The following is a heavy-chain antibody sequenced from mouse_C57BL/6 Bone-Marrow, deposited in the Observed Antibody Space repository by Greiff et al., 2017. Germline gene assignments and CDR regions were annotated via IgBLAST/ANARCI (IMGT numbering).Heavy chain of an antibody. V-gene: IGHV14-2*01. D-gene: IGHD1-1*01. CDR2: IDPEDGET. J-gene: IGHJ2*01. CDR3: ARGGYGRSYDCDY. CDR1: GFHFKDYY. Sequence: VQLQESGAELVKPGASVKLSCTASGFHFKDYYMHWVKQRTEQGLEWIGRIDPEDGETKYAPNFQGKATLTADTSSNTAYLQLSSLTSEDTAVYYCARGGYGRSYDCDYWGQGTTLTVSS.